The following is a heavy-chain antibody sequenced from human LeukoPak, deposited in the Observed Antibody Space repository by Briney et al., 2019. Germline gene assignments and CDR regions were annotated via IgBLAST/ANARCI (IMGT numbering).Heavy chain of an antibody. J-gene: IGHJ6*02. CDR2: VNPNSGGT. CDR3: ATDKSGYCSSNSCYETYYYYYGMDV. Sequence: ASVKVSCKSSGYTFTGYYIHWVRQAPGQGLEWMGWVNPNSGGTNYAQKFQGRVTMTRDTSISTAYMELSRLRSDDTAVYYCATDKSGYCSSNSCYETYYYYYGMDVWGQGTTVTVSS. D-gene: IGHD2-2*01. V-gene: IGHV1-2*02. CDR1: GYTFTGYY.